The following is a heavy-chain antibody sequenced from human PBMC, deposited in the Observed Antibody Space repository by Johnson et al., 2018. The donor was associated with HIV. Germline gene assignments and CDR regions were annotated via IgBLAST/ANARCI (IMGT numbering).Heavy chain of an antibody. Sequence: QEQLVESGGGVVQPGRSLRLSCAASGFTFSSYGMHWVRQAPGKGLEWVAVISYDGSNKYYVDSVKGRFTISRDNAKNATYLQMNSLRAEDTAVYYCARSYYDFWSGYFRALGDAFDIWGQGTMVTVSS. CDR3: ARSYYDFWSGYFRALGDAFDI. V-gene: IGHV3-30*03. CDR2: ISYDGSNK. J-gene: IGHJ3*02. D-gene: IGHD3-3*01. CDR1: GFTFSSYG.